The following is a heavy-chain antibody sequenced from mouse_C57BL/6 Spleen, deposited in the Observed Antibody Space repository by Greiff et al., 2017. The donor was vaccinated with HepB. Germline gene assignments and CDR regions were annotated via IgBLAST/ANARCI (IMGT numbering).Heavy chain of an antibody. J-gene: IGHJ1*03. CDR2: ISTYYGDA. CDR3: ARGSTTVAGYFDV. V-gene: IGHV1-67*01. D-gene: IGHD1-1*01. CDR1: GYTFTDYA. Sequence: VQLQQSGPELVRPGVSVKISCKGSGYTFTDYAMHWVKQRHGKSLEWIGVISTYYGDASYNQKFKDKATMTVDKSSSTAYIELARLTSEDSAVYACARGSTTVAGYFDVWGTGTTVTVSS.